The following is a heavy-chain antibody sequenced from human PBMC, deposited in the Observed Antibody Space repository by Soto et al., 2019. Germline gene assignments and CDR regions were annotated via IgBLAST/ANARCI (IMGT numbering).Heavy chain of an antibody. CDR2: IIPILGIA. CDR1: GGTFSSYT. CDR3: ARDLDYGGRSGDAFDI. V-gene: IGHV1-69*08. J-gene: IGHJ3*02. Sequence: QVQLVQSGAEVKKPGSSVKVSCKASGGTFSSYTISWVRQAPGQGLEWMGRIIPILGIANYEQKFQGRVRNTAHNSTSTASTELSSLRSEDPAVYYCARDLDYGGRSGDAFDIWGQGTMVTVSS. D-gene: IGHD4-17*01.